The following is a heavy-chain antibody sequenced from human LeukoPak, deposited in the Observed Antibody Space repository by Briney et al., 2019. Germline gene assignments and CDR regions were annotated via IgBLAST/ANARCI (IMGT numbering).Heavy chain of an antibody. CDR2: IYYSGST. J-gene: IGHJ4*02. CDR1: GDSISSGDYS. Sequence: SQTLSLTCTVSGDSISSGDYSWSWIRQHPGKGLEWIGYIYYSGSTYYNPSLKSRVTISVDTSKNQSSPKLSSVTAADTAVYYCARVRVDYDSSGYQHHFDYWGQGTLVTVSS. V-gene: IGHV4-31*03. CDR3: ARVRVDYDSSGYQHHFDY. D-gene: IGHD3-22*01.